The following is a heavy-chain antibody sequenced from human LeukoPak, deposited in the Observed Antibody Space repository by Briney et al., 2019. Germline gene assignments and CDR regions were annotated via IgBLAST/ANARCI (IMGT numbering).Heavy chain of an antibody. J-gene: IGHJ5*02. CDR1: GFTFSSYA. CDR2: ISGSGGST. Sequence: PGGSLSLSCAASGFTFSSYAMSWVRQAPGKGMEWVSAISGSGGSTYCADSVKGRFTISRDNSKNTLYLQMNSLRAEDTAVYYCAKGDVVVVAATPSWFDPWGQGTLVTVSS. CDR3: AKGDVVVVAATPSWFDP. V-gene: IGHV3-23*01. D-gene: IGHD2-15*01.